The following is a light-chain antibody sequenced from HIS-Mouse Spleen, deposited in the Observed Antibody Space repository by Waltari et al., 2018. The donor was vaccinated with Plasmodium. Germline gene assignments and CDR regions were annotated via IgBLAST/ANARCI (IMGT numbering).Light chain of an antibody. CDR3: QQRSNWPIT. CDR2: DAS. CDR1: QSVSSY. J-gene: IGKJ5*01. Sequence: EIVLTQSPATLSLSPGERDTLSCRANQSVSSYLAWYHQKPGQAPVLLIYDASNRATGIPARFSGSGSGTDFTLTISSLEPEDLAVYYCQQRSNWPITFGQGTRLEIK. V-gene: IGKV3-11*01.